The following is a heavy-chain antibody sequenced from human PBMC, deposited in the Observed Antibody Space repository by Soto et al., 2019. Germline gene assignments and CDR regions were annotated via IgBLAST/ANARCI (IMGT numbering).Heavy chain of an antibody. CDR1: CGSISSYY. D-gene: IGHD5-18*01. J-gene: IGHJ6*02. Sequence: SETLSLTCTVSCGSISSYYWSWIRQPAGKGLEWIGRIYTSGSTNYNPSLKSRVTMSVDTSKNQFSLKLSSVTAADTALYYCAGGYSYGYFRYYYYGMDVWGQGTTVTVSS. V-gene: IGHV4-4*07. CDR2: IYTSGST. CDR3: AGGYSYGYFRYYYYGMDV.